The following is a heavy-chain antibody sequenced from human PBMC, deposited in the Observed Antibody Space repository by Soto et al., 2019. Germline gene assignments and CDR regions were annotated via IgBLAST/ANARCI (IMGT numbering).Heavy chain of an antibody. D-gene: IGHD2-15*01. V-gene: IGHV4-59*01. CDR1: GDSIGSYY. CDR3: ASSFTDGCSGGACYQDY. J-gene: IGHJ4*02. CDR2: IYDSGSN. Sequence: QVQLQESGPGLVKPSETLSLTCTVSGDSIGSYYWSWIRQPPGKGLEWIGYIYDSGSNHYNPSLNSRVTISEDTSKNQFSLKLSSVTAADPAVYYCASSFTDGCSGGACYQDYWGQGTLVTVSS.